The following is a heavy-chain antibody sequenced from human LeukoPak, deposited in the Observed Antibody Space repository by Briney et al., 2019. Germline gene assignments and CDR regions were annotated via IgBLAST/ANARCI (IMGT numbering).Heavy chain of an antibody. CDR2: INGNGDST. CDR3: AKDLERYYDSSGHDY. J-gene: IGHJ4*02. V-gene: IGHV3-23*01. CDR1: GFTFSSYA. Sequence: GGSLRLSCAASGFTFSSYAMSWVRQAPGKGLEWVSGINGNGDSTYYADSVKGRFTISRDNSKNTLYLQMNSLRAEDTAVYYCAKDLERYYDSSGHDYWGQGTLVTVSS. D-gene: IGHD3-22*01.